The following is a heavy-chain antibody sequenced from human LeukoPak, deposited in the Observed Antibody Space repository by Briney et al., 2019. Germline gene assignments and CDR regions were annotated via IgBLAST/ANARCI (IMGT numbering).Heavy chain of an antibody. V-gene: IGHV4-39*07. J-gene: IGHJ4*02. CDR3: ARDHGGSGWFDY. Sequence: SETLSLTCTVSGGSISSSSYYWGWIRQPPGKGLEWIGSIYYSGSTYYNPSLKSRVTISVDTSKNQFSLKLSSVTAADTAVYYCARDHGGSGWFDYWDQGTLVTVSS. CDR1: GGSISSSSYY. CDR2: IYYSGST. D-gene: IGHD6-19*01.